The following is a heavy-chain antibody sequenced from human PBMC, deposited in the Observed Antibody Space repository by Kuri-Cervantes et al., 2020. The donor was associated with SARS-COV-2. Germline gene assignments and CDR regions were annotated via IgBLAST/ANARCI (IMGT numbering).Heavy chain of an antibody. D-gene: IGHD6-13*01. CDR2: IYYSGST. CDR1: GGSISSYY. Sequence: SETLSLTCTVSGGSISSYYWSWIRQPPGRGLEWIGYIYYSGSTNYNPSLKSRVTISVDASKNQFSLKLSSVTAADTAVYYCARGIAAAGSDYWGQGTLVTVSS. CDR3: ARGIAAAGSDY. V-gene: IGHV4-59*01. J-gene: IGHJ4*02.